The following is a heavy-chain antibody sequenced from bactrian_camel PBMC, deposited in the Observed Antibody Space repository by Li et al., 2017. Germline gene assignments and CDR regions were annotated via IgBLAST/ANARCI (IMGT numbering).Heavy chain of an antibody. J-gene: IGHJ7*01. V-gene: IGHV3S55*01. D-gene: IGHD3*01. CDR2: IESRGST. CDR1: GDTADSYS. Sequence: HVQLVESGGGSVQTGGSLRPSCTTAGDTADSYSMPWFRQAAGLEREGVACIESRGSTRYANFAKGRFMISHNRAQNTLTLRMRNLTPDDSATYYCAAGGRLPTGGSSCSLKDDMNYWGKGTQVTVSS.